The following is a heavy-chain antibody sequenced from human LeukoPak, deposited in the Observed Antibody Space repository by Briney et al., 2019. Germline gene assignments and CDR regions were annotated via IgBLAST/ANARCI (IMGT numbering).Heavy chain of an antibody. Sequence: GGSLRLSCAASGFTFSSYAMSWVRQAPGKGLEWVSAISGSGGSTYYADSVKGRFTISRGNSKNTLYLQMNSLRAEDTAVYYCAKSPIVTVRGVIFDYWGQGTLVTVSS. V-gene: IGHV3-23*01. CDR2: ISGSGGST. J-gene: IGHJ4*02. CDR1: GFTFSSYA. CDR3: AKSPIVTVRGVIFDY. D-gene: IGHD3-10*01.